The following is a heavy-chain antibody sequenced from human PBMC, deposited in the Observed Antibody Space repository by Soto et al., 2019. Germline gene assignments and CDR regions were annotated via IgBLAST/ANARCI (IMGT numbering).Heavy chain of an antibody. CDR2: ISYDGSNK. V-gene: IGHV3-30*18. J-gene: IGHJ6*02. CDR1: GFIFSKYG. Sequence: QVQLVESGGGVVQPGRSLRLSCAASGFIFSKYGMHWVRQAPGKGLEWVAVISYDGSNKYYAESVKGRFIISRDKSENTLYLQMNSLRAEDTDLYYCAKDLGSGKPYYYYAMDVWGQGTTVTVSS. D-gene: IGHD3-10*01. CDR3: AKDLGSGKPYYYYAMDV.